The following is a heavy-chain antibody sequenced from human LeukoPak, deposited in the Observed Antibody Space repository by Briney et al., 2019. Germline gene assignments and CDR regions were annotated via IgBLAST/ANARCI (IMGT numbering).Heavy chain of an antibody. D-gene: IGHD3-10*01. CDR3: ARREGVYYGSGSTFDY. Sequence: ETLSLTCTVSGGSISSSSYYWGWIRQPPGKGLEWIGRIYYSGSTYYNPSLKSRVTISVDTSKNQFSLKLSSVTAADTAVYYCARREGVYYGSGSTFDYWSQGTLVTVSS. CDR2: IYYSGST. CDR1: GGSISSSSYY. J-gene: IGHJ4*02. V-gene: IGHV4-39*01.